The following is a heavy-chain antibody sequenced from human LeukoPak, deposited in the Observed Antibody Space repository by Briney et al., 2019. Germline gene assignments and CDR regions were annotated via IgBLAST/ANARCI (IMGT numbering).Heavy chain of an antibody. CDR2: INPDGRDT. D-gene: IGHD2-15*01. CDR3: ARDSVVAAKYYYYYGMDV. V-gene: IGHV3-7*03. J-gene: IGHJ6*02. CDR1: GFTFNRCW. Sequence: GGSLRLSCVVSGFTFNRCWMNWVRQAPGKGLEWVAHINPDGRDTYYVDSVKGRFTISRDNSKNTLYLQMNSLRAEDTAVYYCARDSVVAAKYYYYYGMDVWGQGTTVTVSS.